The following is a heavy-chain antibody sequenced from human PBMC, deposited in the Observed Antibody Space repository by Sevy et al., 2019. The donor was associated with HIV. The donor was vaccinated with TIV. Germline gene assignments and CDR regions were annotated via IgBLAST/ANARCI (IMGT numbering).Heavy chain of an antibody. J-gene: IGHJ4*02. CDR2: VFHSGNT. CDR3: ARHSHGSGTYYVPFDS. Sequence: SETLSLTCAVSGYSITSGYLWGWIRQPPGKGLEWIGSVFHSGNTYYNTSLNSRVIISVDTSKNQFSLKLNSVTAADTAVYYCARHSHGSGTYYVPFDSWGQGTLVTVSS. CDR1: GYSITSGYL. V-gene: IGHV4-38-2*01. D-gene: IGHD3-10*01.